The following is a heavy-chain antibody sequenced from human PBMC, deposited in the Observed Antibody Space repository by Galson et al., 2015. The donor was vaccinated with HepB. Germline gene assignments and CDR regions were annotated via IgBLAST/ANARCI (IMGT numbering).Heavy chain of an antibody. D-gene: IGHD3-3*01. Sequence: SVKVSCKASGYTFTGYHMHWVRQAPGQGLEWMGRINPNSGGTNYAQKFQGRVTMTRDTSISTAYMELSRLRFDDTAVYYCAREDFGRLGAFDIWGQGTMVTVSS. J-gene: IGHJ3*02. CDR2: INPNSGGT. CDR3: AREDFGRLGAFDI. V-gene: IGHV1-2*06. CDR1: GYTFTGYH.